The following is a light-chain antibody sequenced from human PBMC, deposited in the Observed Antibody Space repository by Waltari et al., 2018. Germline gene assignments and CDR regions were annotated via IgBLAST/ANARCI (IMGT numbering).Light chain of an antibody. CDR2: DDS. CDR1: NIGSKR. Sequence: SYVLTQPPSVSVAPGKTARITCGGNNIGSKRVHWFQQKPGQAPVLVVYDDSDRPSGIPERFSGSNSGNTATLTISRVEAGDEADYYCQVWDSSSDHLYVFGTGTKVTVL. V-gene: IGLV3-21*03. CDR3: QVWDSSSDHLYV. J-gene: IGLJ1*01.